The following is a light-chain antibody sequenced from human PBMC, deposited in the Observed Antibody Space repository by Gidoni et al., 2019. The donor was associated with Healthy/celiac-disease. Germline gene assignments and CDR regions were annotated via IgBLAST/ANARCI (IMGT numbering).Light chain of an antibody. CDR1: QSVSSN. Sequence: EIVMTQSPATLSVSPGGRATLSCRASQSVSSNLAWYQQKPGQAPRLLIYGASTRATGIPARFSGSGSGTEFTLTISSLQSEDFAVYYCQQYRTFGQGTKLEIK. CDR3: QQYRT. J-gene: IGKJ2*01. V-gene: IGKV3-15*01. CDR2: GAS.